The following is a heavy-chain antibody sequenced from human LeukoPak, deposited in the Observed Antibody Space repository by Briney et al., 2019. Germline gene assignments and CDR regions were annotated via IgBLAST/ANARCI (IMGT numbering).Heavy chain of an antibody. CDR3: AKEWYGDYAYFDY. Sequence: GGSLRLSCAASGFTFSSYGMHWVRQAPGKGLEWVAVISYDGSNKYYADSVKGRFTISRDNSKNTLYLQMNSLRAEDTAVYYCAKEWYGDYAYFDYWGQGTLVTVSS. J-gene: IGHJ4*02. CDR1: GFTFSSYG. D-gene: IGHD4-17*01. CDR2: ISYDGSNK. V-gene: IGHV3-30*18.